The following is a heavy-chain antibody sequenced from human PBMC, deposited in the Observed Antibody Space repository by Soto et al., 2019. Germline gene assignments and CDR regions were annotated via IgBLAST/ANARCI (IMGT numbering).Heavy chain of an antibody. J-gene: IGHJ4*02. CDR1: GFEVSEYY. CDR2: SSNSGTYT. D-gene: IGHD3-10*02. CDR3: ARSGHTDNVPDY. Sequence: GGSLRLSCAASGFEVSEYYMSWIRQAPGKGLEWLSYSSNSGTYTRYADSVKGRFSISRDNAKKSLFLQINSLRGEDSATYYCARSGHTDNVPDYWGQGTRVTVSS. V-gene: IGHV3-11*06.